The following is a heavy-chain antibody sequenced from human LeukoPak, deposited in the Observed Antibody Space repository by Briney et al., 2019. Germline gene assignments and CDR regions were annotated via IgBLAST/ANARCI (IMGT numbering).Heavy chain of an antibody. V-gene: IGHV3-7*03. CDR3: ARDGFGTGSN. J-gene: IGHJ4*02. CDR2: IKQDGSEK. CDR1: GFTFSSYA. Sequence: GRSLRLSCAASGFTFSSYAMHWVRQAPGKGLEWVANIKQDGSEKNYVDSVKGRFIISRDNAKNSLYLQMNTLRADDTAVYYCARDGFGTGSNWGQGTLVTVSS. D-gene: IGHD3-16*01.